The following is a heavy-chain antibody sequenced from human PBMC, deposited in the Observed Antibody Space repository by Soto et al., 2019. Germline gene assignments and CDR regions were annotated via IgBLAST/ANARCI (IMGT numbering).Heavy chain of an antibody. CDR1: GGSINIGGYY. CDR3: ARTAWHFFDY. CDR2: IYYSGST. J-gene: IGHJ4*02. D-gene: IGHD3-3*02. Sequence: ASETLSLTCTVSGGSINIGGYYWSWIRQHPGKGLEWIGYIYYSGSTFYNPSLKSRVTISFDTSKNQFSLKLNSVTAADTAVYYCARTAWHFFDYWGQGTPVTVSS. V-gene: IGHV4-31*03.